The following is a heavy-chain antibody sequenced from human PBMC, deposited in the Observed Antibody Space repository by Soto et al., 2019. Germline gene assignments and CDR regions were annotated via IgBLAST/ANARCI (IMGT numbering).Heavy chain of an antibody. D-gene: IGHD1-1*01. Sequence: QVHLVQSGAEVKKPGASVKVSCKGSGYGFTNYGITWVRQAPGQGLEWMGWISAHNGNTNYAQKLQGRVTVTRDTSTSTAYMELRSMRSDDTAVYSCARGRYGDYWGQGALVTVSS. CDR2: ISAHNGNT. J-gene: IGHJ4*02. CDR1: GYGFTNYG. V-gene: IGHV1-18*01. CDR3: ARGRYGDY.